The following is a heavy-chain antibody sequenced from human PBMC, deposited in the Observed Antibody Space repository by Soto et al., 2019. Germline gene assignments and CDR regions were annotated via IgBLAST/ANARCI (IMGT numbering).Heavy chain of an antibody. J-gene: IGHJ4*02. V-gene: IGHV3-49*03. Sequence: PGGSLRLSCTASGFTFGDYAMSWFRQAPGKGLEWVGFIRSKAYGGTTEYAASVKGRFTISRDDSKSIAYLQMNSLKTEDTAVYYCTRERAWYSSSWYYFDYWGQGTLVTVSS. CDR3: TRERAWYSSSWYYFDY. CDR2: IRSKAYGGTT. CDR1: GFTFGDYA. D-gene: IGHD6-13*01.